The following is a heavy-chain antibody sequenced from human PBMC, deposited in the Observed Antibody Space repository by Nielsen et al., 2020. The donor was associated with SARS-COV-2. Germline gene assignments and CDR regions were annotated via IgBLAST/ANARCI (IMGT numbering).Heavy chain of an antibody. J-gene: IGHJ4*02. CDR2: ISDDGDDT. V-gene: IGHV3-23*01. CDR1: GFAFREFG. Sequence: GESLKISCAASGFAFREFGMRWVRQAPGRGLEWISAISDDGDDTHYADSVKGRFIISRDNSANMLYLQMNNLGAQDTAMYYCAKDIRSRYNSGWYCFDYWGRGTLV. D-gene: IGHD6-19*01. CDR3: AKDIRSRYNSGWYCFDY.